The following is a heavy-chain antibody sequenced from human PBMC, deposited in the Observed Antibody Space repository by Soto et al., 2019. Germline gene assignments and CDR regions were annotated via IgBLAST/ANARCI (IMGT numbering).Heavy chain of an antibody. CDR2: FDPEDGET. D-gene: IGHD4-17*01. J-gene: IGHJ4*02. CDR1: GYTFTSYC. CDR3: ARGPDYEGYFDY. Sequence: ASVKVSCKASGYTFTSYCISWVRQAPGKGLEWMGGFDPEDGETIYAQKFQGRVTMTEDTSTDTAYMELSSLRSEDTAVYYCARGPDYEGYFDYWGRGTLVTVSS. V-gene: IGHV1-24*01.